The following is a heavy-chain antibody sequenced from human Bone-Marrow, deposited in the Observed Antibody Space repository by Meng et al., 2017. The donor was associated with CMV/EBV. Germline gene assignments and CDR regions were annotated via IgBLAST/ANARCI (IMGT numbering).Heavy chain of an antibody. Sequence: GGSLRLSCAASGFTFSSYSMNWVRQAPGKGLEWVSSISSSSSYIYYADSVRGRFTISRDNAKNSLYLQMNSLRAEDTAVYYCASSRSGSYYGMDVWGQGTTVTVSS. J-gene: IGHJ6*02. CDR2: ISSSSSYI. D-gene: IGHD1-26*01. V-gene: IGHV3-21*01. CDR1: GFTFSSYS. CDR3: ASSRSGSYYGMDV.